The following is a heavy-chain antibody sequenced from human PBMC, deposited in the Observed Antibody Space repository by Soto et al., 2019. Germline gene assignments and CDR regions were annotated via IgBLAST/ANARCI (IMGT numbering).Heavy chain of an antibody. CDR1: GFSLSASGVG. D-gene: IGHD3-22*01. Sequence: QITLKESGPTLVKPTQTLTLTCTFSGFSLSASGVGVGWIRQPPGKALEWLALIYWDDIKRYSPSLKSRLTITKDTSKNQVVLTMTSMDPVDTAPYYCAHRPEMIVPFDTWGQGTVITVSS. V-gene: IGHV2-5*02. J-gene: IGHJ3*02. CDR2: IYWDDIK. CDR3: AHRPEMIVPFDT.